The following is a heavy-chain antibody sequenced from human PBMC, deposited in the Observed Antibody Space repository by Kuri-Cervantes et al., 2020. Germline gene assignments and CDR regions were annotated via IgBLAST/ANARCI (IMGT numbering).Heavy chain of an antibody. CDR3: AKVVDFDY. CDR2: IYYSGST. CDR1: GGSISSGGYY. V-gene: IGHV4-31*03. Sequence: SETLSLTCTVSGGSISSGGYYWSWIRQHAGKGLEWIGYIYYSGSTYYNPSLKRRVTITVDTSKNQFSLKLSSVTAADTAVYFCAKVVDFDYWGQGTLVTVSS. J-gene: IGHJ4*02. D-gene: IGHD2-15*01.